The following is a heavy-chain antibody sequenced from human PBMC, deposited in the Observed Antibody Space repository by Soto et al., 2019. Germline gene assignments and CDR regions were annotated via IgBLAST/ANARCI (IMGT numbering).Heavy chain of an antibody. D-gene: IGHD7-27*01. V-gene: IGHV3-23*01. CDR2: ISGSGGST. Sequence: GGSLRLSCAASGFTFSSYAMSWVRQAPGKGLEWVSAISGSGGSTYYADSVKGRFTISRDNSKNTLYLQMNSLRAEDTAVYYCAKDRLGSEVGPRYYFDYWGQGTLVTVSS. CDR3: AKDRLGSEVGPRYYFDY. CDR1: GFTFSSYA. J-gene: IGHJ4*02.